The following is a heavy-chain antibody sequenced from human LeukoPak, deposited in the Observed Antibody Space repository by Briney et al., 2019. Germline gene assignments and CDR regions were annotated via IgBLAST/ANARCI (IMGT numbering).Heavy chain of an antibody. V-gene: IGHV1-2*02. CDR1: GYTFTGYY. Sequence: ASVRVSCKASGYTFTGYYMHWVRQAPGQGLEWMGWINPNSGGTNYAQKFQGGVTMTRDTSISTAYMELSRLRSDDTAVYYCASSDYYDSSGYYTTIDYWGQGTLVTVSS. D-gene: IGHD3-22*01. CDR3: ASSDYYDSSGYYTTIDY. J-gene: IGHJ4*02. CDR2: INPNSGGT.